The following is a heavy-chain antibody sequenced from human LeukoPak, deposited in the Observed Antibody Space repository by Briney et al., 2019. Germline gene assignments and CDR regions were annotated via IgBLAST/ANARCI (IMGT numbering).Heavy chain of an antibody. D-gene: IGHD1-14*01. CDR3: ARWYWYMDV. J-gene: IGHJ6*03. V-gene: IGHV4-59*08. Sequence: SETLSLTCTVSGGSISSYYWSWIRQPPGEGLEWIGYIYYSGSTNYNPSLKSRVTISVDTSKNQFSLKLNSVTAADTAVYFCARWYWYMDVWGKGTTVTVSS. CDR2: IYYSGST. CDR1: GGSISSYY.